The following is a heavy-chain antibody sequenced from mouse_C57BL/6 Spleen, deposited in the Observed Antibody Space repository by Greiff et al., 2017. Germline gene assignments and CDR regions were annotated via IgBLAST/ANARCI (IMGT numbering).Heavy chain of an antibody. CDR1: GYTFTSYW. CDR2: INPSNGGT. CDR3: AADSSGYVGYYAMDY. Sequence: QVQLQQSGTELVKPGASVKPSCKASGYTFTSYWMHWVKQRPGQGLEWIGNINPSNGGTNYNEKFKSKATLTVDKSSSTAYMQLSSLTSEDSAVYYCAADSSGYVGYYAMDYWGQGTSVTVSS. V-gene: IGHV1-53*01. J-gene: IGHJ4*01. D-gene: IGHD3-2*02.